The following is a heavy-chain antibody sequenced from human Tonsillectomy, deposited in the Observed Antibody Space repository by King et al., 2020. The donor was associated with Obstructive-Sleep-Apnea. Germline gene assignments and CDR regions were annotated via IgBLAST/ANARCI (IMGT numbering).Heavy chain of an antibody. CDR3: AKDSGWRYYYYGMDV. D-gene: IGHD6-19*01. CDR2: ISWNSGVI. CDR1: GFTFDDYA. V-gene: IGHV3-9*01. Sequence: VQLVXSGGGLVQPGRSLRLSCAASGFTFDDYAMHWVRQAPGKGLEWVSGISWNSGVIGYADSLKGRFTIFRDNAKNSLYLQMNSLRAEDTALYYCAKDSGWRYYYYGMDVWGQGTTVTVSS. J-gene: IGHJ6*02.